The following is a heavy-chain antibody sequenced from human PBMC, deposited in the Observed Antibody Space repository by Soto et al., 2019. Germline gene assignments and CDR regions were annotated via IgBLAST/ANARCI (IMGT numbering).Heavy chain of an antibody. Sequence: PGGSLRLSCAASGFNFDDYTMHWVRTAPGKGLEWISFISWDGGSTYYADSVKGRCTISRDNSKTSLYLQMNSLRTEDTALYYCAKAAFDSSGYYPSSLFDVWGQGTMVTVSS. V-gene: IGHV3-43*01. D-gene: IGHD3-22*01. CDR2: ISWDGGST. CDR1: GFNFDDYT. J-gene: IGHJ3*01. CDR3: AKAAFDSSGYYPSSLFDV.